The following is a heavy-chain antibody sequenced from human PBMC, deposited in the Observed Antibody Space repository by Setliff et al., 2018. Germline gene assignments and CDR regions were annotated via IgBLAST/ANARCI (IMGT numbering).Heavy chain of an antibody. CDR1: GGSFSGYY. Sequence: SETLSLTCAVYGGSFSGYYWSWIRQPPGKGLEWIGEINHSGSSNYNPSLKSRVTISVDTSKNQFSLNLSSVTAADTAVYYCARVPLMIAIRHAFDIWGQGTMVTVSS. CDR3: ARVPLMIAIRHAFDI. D-gene: IGHD2-21*01. V-gene: IGHV4-34*01. CDR2: INHSGSS. J-gene: IGHJ3*02.